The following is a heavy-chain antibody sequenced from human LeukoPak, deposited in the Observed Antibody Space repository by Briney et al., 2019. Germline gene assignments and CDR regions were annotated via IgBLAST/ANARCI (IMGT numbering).Heavy chain of an antibody. V-gene: IGHV3-15*01. Sequence: GGSLRLSCAASEFTFSNVWMTWVRQAPGKGLEWVGRIKSKTDGGTTDYAAPVKGRFTISRDDSKNTVYLQMNSLKIEDTAVYYCTTGLVLPWFGAFDYWGQGTLVTVSS. CDR2: IKSKTDGGTT. CDR3: TTGLVLPWFGAFDY. D-gene: IGHD3-10*01. CDR1: EFTFSNVW. J-gene: IGHJ4*02.